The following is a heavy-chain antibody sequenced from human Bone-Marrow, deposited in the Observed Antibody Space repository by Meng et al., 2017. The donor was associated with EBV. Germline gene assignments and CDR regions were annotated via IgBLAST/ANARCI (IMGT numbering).Heavy chain of an antibody. V-gene: IGHV1-69*01. J-gene: IGHJ4*02. Sequence: QVRGVQSGAGVKKPGSSGKVSCKTSGGTFRSDAISWVRQAPGQGLEWMGGLIPLSDAPHYAQKFQGRVTITADESTSTHYLDLSGLRAEDTAVYYCASESGRGFTPDYWGQGTLVTVSS. CDR2: LIPLSDAP. CDR1: GGTFRSDA. D-gene: IGHD3-10*01. CDR3: ASESGRGFTPDY.